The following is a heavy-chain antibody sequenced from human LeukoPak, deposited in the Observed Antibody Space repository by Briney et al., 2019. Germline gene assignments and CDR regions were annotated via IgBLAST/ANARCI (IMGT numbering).Heavy chain of an antibody. J-gene: IGHJ4*02. D-gene: IGHD1-26*01. V-gene: IGHV4-61*02. Sequence: PSQTLSLTCNVSGASISSGTDYWSWIRQPARKGLEWIGRIYTSGSTKCNPSLKSRVTISIDTSKNQFSLKLTSVTAADTAVYYCARESLGPPYYFDYWGQGTLVTVSS. CDR2: IYTSGST. CDR1: GASISSGTDY. CDR3: ARESLGPPYYFDY.